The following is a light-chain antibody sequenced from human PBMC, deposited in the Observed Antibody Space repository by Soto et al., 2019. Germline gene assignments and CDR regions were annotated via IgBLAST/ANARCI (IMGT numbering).Light chain of an antibody. V-gene: IGKV3-20*01. CDR3: KQYGSSPFT. Sequence: EVVLTQSPGTLALSRGERATLSCRASQSVSSSYLAWYQHRPGQAPRLLIYGAYNRATGTQDRFSGSGSGTDFTLTIRSLEPEDFAVYYCKQYGSSPFTLGPGTKVDIK. J-gene: IGKJ3*01. CDR2: GAY. CDR1: QSVSSSY.